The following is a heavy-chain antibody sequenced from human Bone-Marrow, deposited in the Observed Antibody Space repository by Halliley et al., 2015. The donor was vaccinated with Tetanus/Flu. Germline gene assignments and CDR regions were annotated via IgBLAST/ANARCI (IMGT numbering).Heavy chain of an antibody. CDR3: ARNMGTTIFGVVSYYFDY. V-gene: IGHV1-18*01. CDR2: ISVYNANT. D-gene: IGHD3-3*01. Sequence: QLVQFGAEVKKPGASVKVSCKASGYTFGTYGISWVRQAPGQGLEWLGWISVYNANTNYAQKFHGRVTMTTDTSTNTAYMELRSLTSDDTAVYYCARNMGTTIFGVVSYYFDYWGQGTLVTVSS. CDR1: GYTFGTYG. J-gene: IGHJ4*02.